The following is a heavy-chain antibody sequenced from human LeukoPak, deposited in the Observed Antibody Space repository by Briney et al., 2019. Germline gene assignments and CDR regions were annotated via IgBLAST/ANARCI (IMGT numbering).Heavy chain of an antibody. CDR3: AKDRTSHWDYFDY. J-gene: IGHJ4*02. CDR1: GFTFSGSA. D-gene: IGHD7-27*01. Sequence: GGSLRLSCAASGFTFSGSAIHWVRQASGEGLEWVGRTRGKANSYATAYAASVKGRFTISRDDSKNTAYLQMNSLKTEDTAVYYCAKDRTSHWDYFDYWGQGTLVTVSS. V-gene: IGHV3-73*01. CDR2: TRGKANSYAT.